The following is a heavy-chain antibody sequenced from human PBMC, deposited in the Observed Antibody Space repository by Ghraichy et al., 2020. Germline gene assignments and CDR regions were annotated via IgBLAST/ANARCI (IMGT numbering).Heavy chain of an antibody. J-gene: IGHJ4*02. V-gene: IGHV4-39*01. Sequence: SETLSLTCTVSGGSISSNSYYWGWIRQPPGKGLEWIGTVYYSGSTYYNPSLMSRATISVDTSKNQFSLKLTSVTAADTAVYSWASGPRSQWLVSHWGQGTLVAVSS. D-gene: IGHD6-19*01. CDR1: GGSISSNSYY. CDR3: ASGPRSQWLVSH. CDR2: VYYSGST.